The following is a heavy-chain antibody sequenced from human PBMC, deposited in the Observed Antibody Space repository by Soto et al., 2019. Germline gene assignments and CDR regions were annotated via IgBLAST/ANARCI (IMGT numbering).Heavy chain of an antibody. CDR3: VSDRGYGHASVPYS. Sequence: QAQLVESGGGVVQPGRSLRLSCAASGFTFSSYGMHWVRQAPGTGLEGMAVISYDGGLQHYADSVKGRFTISRDNSKSMVLLQMNSLRAEDTAVYYCVSDRGYGHASVPYSWGQGTLVSVSS. CDR1: GFTFSSYG. V-gene: IGHV3-30*03. CDR2: ISYDGGLQ. J-gene: IGHJ4*02. D-gene: IGHD5-18*01.